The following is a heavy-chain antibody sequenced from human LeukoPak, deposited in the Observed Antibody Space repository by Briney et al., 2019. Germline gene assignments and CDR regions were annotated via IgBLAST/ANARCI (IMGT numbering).Heavy chain of an antibody. Sequence: GESLKISCQGSGYNFISNWIGWVRQTPGKGLEFLGIIYPHDSETIYSPSFQGQVTVSADKSISTAYLQWNNLKASDTAMYYCARVDRRGYSDYTAILPDYWGQGTLVTVSS. J-gene: IGHJ4*02. CDR3: ARVDRRGYSDYTAILPDY. CDR1: GYNFISNW. V-gene: IGHV5-51*01. CDR2: IYPHDSET. D-gene: IGHD5-12*01.